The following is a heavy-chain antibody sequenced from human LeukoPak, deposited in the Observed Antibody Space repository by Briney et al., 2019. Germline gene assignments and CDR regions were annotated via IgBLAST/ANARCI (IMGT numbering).Heavy chain of an antibody. CDR3: ARHLEAEYYFDY. CDR1: GGSISSSSYY. J-gene: IGHJ4*02. CDR2: IYYSGST. D-gene: IGHD3-10*01. V-gene: IGHV4-39*01. Sequence: SETLSLTCTVSGGSISSSSYYWGWIRQPPGKGLEWIGSIYYSGSTYYHPSLKSRVTISVDTSKNQFSLKLSSVTAADTAVYYCARHLEAEYYFDYWGQGTLGTVSS.